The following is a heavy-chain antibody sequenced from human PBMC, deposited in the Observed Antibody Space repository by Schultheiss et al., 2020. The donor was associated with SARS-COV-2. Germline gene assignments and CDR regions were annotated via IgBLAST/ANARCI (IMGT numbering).Heavy chain of an antibody. D-gene: IGHD2-2*01. Sequence: GGSLRLSCKASGGTFSSYAISWVRQAPGQGLEWVGGIIPIFGTANYAQKFQGRVTITADESTSTAYMELSSLRSEDTAVYYCARLTSYCSSTSCYGDYWGQGTLVTVSS. CDR3: ARLTSYCSSTSCYGDY. V-gene: IGHV1-69*01. CDR2: IIPIFGTA. CDR1: GGTFSSYA. J-gene: IGHJ4*02.